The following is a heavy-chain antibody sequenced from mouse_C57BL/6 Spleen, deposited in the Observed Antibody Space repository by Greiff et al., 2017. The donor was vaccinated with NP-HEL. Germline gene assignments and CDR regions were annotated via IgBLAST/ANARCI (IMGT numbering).Heavy chain of an antibody. CDR2: IYPGDGDT. CDR1: GYAFSSSW. CDR3: ARSAYGYDGVYYAMDY. Sequence: QVQLKESGPELVKPGASVKISCKASGYAFSSSWMNWVKQRPGKGLEWIGRIYPGDGDTNYNGKFKGKATLTADKSSSTAYMQLSSLTSEDSAVYFCARSAYGYDGVYYAMDYWGQGTSVTVSS. D-gene: IGHD2-2*01. J-gene: IGHJ4*01. V-gene: IGHV1-82*01.